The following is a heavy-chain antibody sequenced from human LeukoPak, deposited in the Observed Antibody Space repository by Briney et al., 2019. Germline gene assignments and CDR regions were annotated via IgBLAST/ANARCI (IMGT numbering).Heavy chain of an antibody. CDR2: IYYSGTT. J-gene: IGHJ6*02. CDR3: AREDPQTTVPEGMDV. Sequence: SETLSLTCTVSGGSVSHYYWSWIRQTPGKGLEWIGYIYYSGTTNYDPSLKSRVTISVDTSRNQFSLQLRSVTAADTAVYYCAREDPQTTVPEGMDVWGQGTTVIVSS. V-gene: IGHV4-59*02. D-gene: IGHD4-17*01. CDR1: GGSVSHYY.